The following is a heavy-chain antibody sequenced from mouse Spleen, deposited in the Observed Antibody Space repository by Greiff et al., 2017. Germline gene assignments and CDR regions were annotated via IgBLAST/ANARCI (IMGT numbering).Heavy chain of an antibody. J-gene: IGHJ3*01. CDR2: INPNYGTT. CDR3: AKGGYDGYSWFAY. V-gene: IGHV1-39*01. CDR1: GYSFTDYN. Sequence: LQESGPELVKPGASVKISCKASGYSFTDYNMNWVKQSTGKSLEWIGVINPNYGTTSYNQKFKGKATLTVDQSSSTAYMQRNSLTSEDSAVYYCAKGGYDGYSWFAYWGQGTLVTVSA. D-gene: IGHD2-3*01.